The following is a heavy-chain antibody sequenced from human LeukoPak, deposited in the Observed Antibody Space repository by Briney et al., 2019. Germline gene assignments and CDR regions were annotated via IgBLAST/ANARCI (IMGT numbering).Heavy chain of an antibody. J-gene: IGHJ6*02. Sequence: GESLKISCKGSGYSFTTYWIGWVRQMPGKGLEWMGIIYPGDSDTRYSPSFEGQVTIAADKSISTAYLQWNSLKASDTAMYYCATGTATTYYYYYYGMDVWGQGTTVTVSS. CDR1: GYSFTTYW. V-gene: IGHV5-51*01. D-gene: IGHD1-7*01. CDR2: IYPGDSDT. CDR3: ATGTATTYYYYYYGMDV.